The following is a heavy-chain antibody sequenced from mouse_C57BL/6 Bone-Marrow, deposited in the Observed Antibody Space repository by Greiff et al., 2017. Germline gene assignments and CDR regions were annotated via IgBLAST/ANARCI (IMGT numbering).Heavy chain of an antibody. D-gene: IGHD4-1*01. CDR3: ARGGTGGFDY. CDR1: GYTFTNYW. V-gene: IGHV1-63*01. Sequence: QVQLKQSGAELVRPGTSVKMSCKASGYTFTNYWIGWAKQRPGHGLEWIGDIYPGGGYTNYNEKFKGKATLTADKSSSAAYMQFSRLTAEDSAVYYCARGGTGGFDYWGQGTTLTVSS. J-gene: IGHJ2*01. CDR2: IYPGGGYT.